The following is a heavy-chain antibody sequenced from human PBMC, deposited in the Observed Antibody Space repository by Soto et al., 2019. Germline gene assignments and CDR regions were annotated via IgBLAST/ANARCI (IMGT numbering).Heavy chain of an antibody. CDR3: AKFSSGSYHY. D-gene: IGHD1-26*01. CDR1: GFTFSSYA. V-gene: IGHV3-23*01. Sequence: GGSLRLSCASSGFTFSSYAMSWVRQAPGKGLEWVSAISGSGGSTYYADSVKGRSTISRDNSKNTLYLQMNSLRAEDTAVYYCAKFSSGSYHYWGQGNLVTVSS. CDR2: ISGSGGST. J-gene: IGHJ4*02.